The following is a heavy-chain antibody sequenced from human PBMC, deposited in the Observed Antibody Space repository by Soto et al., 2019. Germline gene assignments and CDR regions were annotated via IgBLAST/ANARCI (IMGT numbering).Heavy chain of an antibody. V-gene: IGHV3-30-3*01. D-gene: IGHD2-15*01. Sequence: GGSLRLSCAASGFTFSSYAMHWVRQAPGKGLEWVAVISYDGSNKYYADSAKGRFTISRDNSKNTLYLQMNSLRAEDTAVYYCARGSRYCSGGSCPNGDWFDPWGQGTLVTSPQ. CDR2: ISYDGSNK. J-gene: IGHJ5*02. CDR1: GFTFSSYA. CDR3: ARGSRYCSGGSCPNGDWFDP.